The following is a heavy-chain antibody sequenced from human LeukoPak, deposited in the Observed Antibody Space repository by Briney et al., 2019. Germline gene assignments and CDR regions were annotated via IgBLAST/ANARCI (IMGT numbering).Heavy chain of an antibody. CDR2: IYYSGST. D-gene: IGHD3-22*01. J-gene: IGHJ3*02. Sequence: SETLSLTCTGSGGSISSYYWSWIRQPPGKGLEWIGYIYYSGSTNYNPSLKSRVTISVDTSKNQFSLKLSSVTAADTAVYYCARLGVYYYDSSGYYRDAFDIWGQGTMVTVSS. V-gene: IGHV4-59*01. CDR3: ARLGVYYYDSSGYYRDAFDI. CDR1: GGSISSYY.